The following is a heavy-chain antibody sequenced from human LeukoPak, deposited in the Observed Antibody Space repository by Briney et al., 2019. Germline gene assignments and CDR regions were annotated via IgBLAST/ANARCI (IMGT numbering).Heavy chain of an antibody. CDR2: MNPNSGNT. D-gene: IGHD3-10*01. CDR3: ARGSDVGGFGELYYYYYGMDV. CDR1: GYTFTSYD. V-gene: IGHV1-8*01. J-gene: IGHJ6*02. Sequence: VASVKVSCKASGYTFTSYDINWVRQATGQGLEWMGWMNPNSGNTGYAQKFQGRVTMTRNTSISTAYMELSSLRSEDTAVYYCARGSDVGGFGELYYYYYGMDVWGQGTTVTVSS.